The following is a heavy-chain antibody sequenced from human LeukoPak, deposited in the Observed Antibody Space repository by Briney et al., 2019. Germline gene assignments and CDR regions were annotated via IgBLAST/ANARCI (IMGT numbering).Heavy chain of an antibody. CDR2: MNRDGSEI. Sequence: GGSLRLSCAASGFTFSFYWMSWVRQAPGKGREWVANMNRDGSEINYVDSVRGRFTISRDNAKNSVYLQMNSLRAEDTAVYFCVRDLGFSTFDNWGQGTLVTVSS. J-gene: IGHJ4*02. CDR3: VRDLGFSTFDN. V-gene: IGHV3-7*01. CDR1: GFTFSFYW. D-gene: IGHD5/OR15-5a*01.